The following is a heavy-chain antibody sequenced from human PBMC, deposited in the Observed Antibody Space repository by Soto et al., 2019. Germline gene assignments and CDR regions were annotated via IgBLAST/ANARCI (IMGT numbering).Heavy chain of an antibody. CDR2: ISSSSYI. Sequence: GGSLRLSCAASGFTFSSYSMNWVRQAPGKGLEWVSSISSSSYIYYADSVKGRFTISRDNAKNSLYLQMNSLRAEDTAVYYCARQLAARPHVYFDYWGQGTLVTVSS. D-gene: IGHD6-6*01. V-gene: IGHV3-21*01. CDR1: GFTFSSYS. CDR3: ARQLAARPHVYFDY. J-gene: IGHJ4*02.